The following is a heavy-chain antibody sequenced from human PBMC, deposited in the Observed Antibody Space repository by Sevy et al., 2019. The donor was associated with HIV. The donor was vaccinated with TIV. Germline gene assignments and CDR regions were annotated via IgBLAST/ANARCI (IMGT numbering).Heavy chain of an antibody. J-gene: IGHJ4*02. V-gene: IGHV3-33*01. CDR1: GFTFNSYG. D-gene: IGHD4-17*01. CDR3: ARDLEFYDYGDYGPAFTPDY. Sequence: GGSLRLSCATSGFTFNSYGMHWVRQAPGKGLEWVALIWFDESNKYYADSVKGRFTISRDIVKNTLHLQMNSLRAEDTAVYYCARDLEFYDYGDYGPAFTPDYWGQGTLVTVSS. CDR2: IWFDESNK.